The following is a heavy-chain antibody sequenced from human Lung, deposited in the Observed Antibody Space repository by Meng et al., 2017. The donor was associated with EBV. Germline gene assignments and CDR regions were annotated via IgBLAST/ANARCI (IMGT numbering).Heavy chain of an antibody. CDR1: GFTFSSYG. V-gene: IGHV3-33*01. CDR2: IWYDGSNK. D-gene: IGHD1-26*01. Sequence: QVQLVVSGGCVVQSGWSLVRSCAASGFTFSSYGMHWVRQAPGKGLEWVAVIWYDGSNKYYADSVKGRFTISRDNSKNTLYLQMNSLRAEDTAVYYCARDQDSGSYLGVVDYWGQGTLVTVSS. J-gene: IGHJ4*02. CDR3: ARDQDSGSYLGVVDY.